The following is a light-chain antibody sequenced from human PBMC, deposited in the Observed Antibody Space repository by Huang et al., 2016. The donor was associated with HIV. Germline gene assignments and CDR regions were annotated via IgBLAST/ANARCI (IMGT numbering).Light chain of an antibody. CDR3: QQYDHLPPLT. CDR2: DAS. V-gene: IGKV1-33*01. CDR1: QDISKY. Sequence: DIQMTQSPSSLSASEGERVTITCQASQDISKYVNWYQQKAGEAPKLLIYDASNLQRGVPSRCSGRGSGTEFTFTISSLQPEDVATYFCQQYDHLPPLTFGGGTKVEI. J-gene: IGKJ4*01.